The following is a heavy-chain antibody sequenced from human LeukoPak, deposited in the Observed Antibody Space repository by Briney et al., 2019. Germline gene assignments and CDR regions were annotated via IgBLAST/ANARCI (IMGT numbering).Heavy chain of an antibody. Sequence: GGSLRLSCAASGFTFSSYEMNWVRQAPGKGLEWVSYITSSGSTIYYADSVKGRLTISRDNAKNSLYLQMNSLRAEDTAVYYCAELGITMIGGVWGKGTTVTISS. CDR3: AELGITMIGGV. J-gene: IGHJ6*04. V-gene: IGHV3-48*03. D-gene: IGHD3-10*02. CDR1: GFTFSSYE. CDR2: ITSSGSTI.